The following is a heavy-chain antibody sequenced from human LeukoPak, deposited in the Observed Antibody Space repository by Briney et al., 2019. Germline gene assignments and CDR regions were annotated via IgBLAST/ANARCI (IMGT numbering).Heavy chain of an antibody. CDR3: ARVKNGFDGNGYPYYYYYMDV. CDR2: ISTSATTT. Sequence: PGGSLRLSCAASGFTFSDYYMSWIRQAPGKGLEWVSYISTSATTTYYGDSVKGRFTISRDNAKNSLYLQMNNLGAEDTAVYYCARVKNGFDGNGYPYYYYYMDVWGRGTTVTVFS. J-gene: IGHJ6*03. CDR1: GFTFSDYY. V-gene: IGHV3-11*04. D-gene: IGHD3-22*01.